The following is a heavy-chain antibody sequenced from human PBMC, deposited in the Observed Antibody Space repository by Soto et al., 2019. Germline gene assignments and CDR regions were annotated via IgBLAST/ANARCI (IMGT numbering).Heavy chain of an antibody. Sequence: SETLSLTCALSGGSVSDKRWWTWVRQTPGKGLEWIGETFRKGDTNYNAFLKSRVSISIDKSRNQVSLIPTSVTAADAAVYSYASYVGTGGYGDFDIWGQGTVVTVSS. CDR3: ASYVGTGGYGDFDI. D-gene: IGHD3-16*01. V-gene: IGHV4-4*02. CDR1: GGSVSDKRW. J-gene: IGHJ3*02. CDR2: TFRKGDT.